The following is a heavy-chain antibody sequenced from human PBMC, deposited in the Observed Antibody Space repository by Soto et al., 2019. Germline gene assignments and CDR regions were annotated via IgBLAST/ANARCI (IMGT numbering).Heavy chain of an antibody. CDR2: ISAYNGNT. CDR3: ARVTNPSYYDSSGYSDAFDI. V-gene: IGHV1-18*01. J-gene: IGHJ3*02. Sequence: GGSVKVSRQGSGYTFTHYGISWVRQAPGQGVEWMGWISAYNGNTNYAQKLQGRVTMTTDTSTSTAYMELRSLRSDDTAVYYCARVTNPSYYDSSGYSDAFDIWGQGTMVTVSS. D-gene: IGHD3-22*01. CDR1: GYTFTHYG.